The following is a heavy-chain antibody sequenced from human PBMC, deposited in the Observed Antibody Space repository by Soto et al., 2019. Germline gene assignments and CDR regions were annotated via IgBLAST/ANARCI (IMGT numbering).Heavy chain of an antibody. CDR2: IWNDGNGY. CDR1: GFNFNNYG. D-gene: IGHD6-13*01. J-gene: IGHJ6*02. CDR3: ARRQISPPTRGAASTRGGMDV. V-gene: IGHV3-33*01. Sequence: QVQLVESGGGVVQPGRSLRLSCAASGFNFNNYGMHWVRQAAGKGLEWVAVIWNDGNGYYYANSVKGRFTISRDNSKNTLSLQMSSLRAEDTAVYYCARRQISPPTRGAASTRGGMDVWGQGTTVTVSS.